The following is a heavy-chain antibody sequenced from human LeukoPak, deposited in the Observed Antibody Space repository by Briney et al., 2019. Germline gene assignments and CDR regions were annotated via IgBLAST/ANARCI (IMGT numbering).Heavy chain of an antibody. CDR2: IIPILGIA. CDR3: ARVFTQQLVHAFDI. D-gene: IGHD6-13*01. Sequence: SVKVSCKASGGTFSSYTISWVRQAPGQGLEWMGRIIPILGIANYAQKFQGRVTITADKSTSTAYMELSSLRSEDTAVYYCARVFTQQLVHAFDIWGQGTMVTVSS. V-gene: IGHV1-69*02. CDR1: GGTFSSYT. J-gene: IGHJ3*02.